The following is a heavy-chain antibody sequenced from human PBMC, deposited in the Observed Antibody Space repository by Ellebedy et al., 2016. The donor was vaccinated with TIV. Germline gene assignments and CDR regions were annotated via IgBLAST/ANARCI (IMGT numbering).Heavy chain of an antibody. CDR1: GFTFSSYA. CDR2: ISGSGGST. CDR3: AKGLETGTTGTTPYYYYGMDV. Sequence: GGSLRLSXAASGFTFSSYAMSWVRQAPGKGLEWVSAISGSGGSTYYADSVKGRFTISRDNSKNTLYLQMNSLRAEDTAVYYCAKGLETGTTGTTPYYYYGMDVWGQGTTVTVSS. J-gene: IGHJ6*02. D-gene: IGHD1-1*01. V-gene: IGHV3-23*01.